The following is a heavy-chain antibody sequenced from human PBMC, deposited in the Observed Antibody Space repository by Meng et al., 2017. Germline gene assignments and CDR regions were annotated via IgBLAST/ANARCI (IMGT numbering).Heavy chain of an antibody. Sequence: GELVQSGAEGKKPGSSVKVSCKASGGTFSSYAISWVRQAPGQGLEWMGGIIPIFGTANYAQKFQGRVTITADESTSTAYMELSSLRSEDTAVYYCAREGPCGGDCSGFDYWGQGTLVTVSS. J-gene: IGHJ4*02. V-gene: IGHV1-69*01. CDR2: IIPIFGTA. CDR3: AREGPCGGDCSGFDY. CDR1: GGTFSSYA. D-gene: IGHD2-21*02.